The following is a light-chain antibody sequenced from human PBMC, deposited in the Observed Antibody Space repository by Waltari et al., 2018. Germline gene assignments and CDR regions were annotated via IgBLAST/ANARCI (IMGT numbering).Light chain of an antibody. CDR2: DVS. Sequence: QSALTQPASVSGSPGQSLSIPCTGTSSDVGGYDYVPWYQQYPGKAPKLMIFDVSNRPSGVSDRFSGSKSGNTASLTISGLQAEDEAYYYCSSYSTSSTLVVFGGGTKVTVL. J-gene: IGLJ2*01. CDR1: SSDVGGYDY. CDR3: SSYSTSSTLVV. V-gene: IGLV2-14*03.